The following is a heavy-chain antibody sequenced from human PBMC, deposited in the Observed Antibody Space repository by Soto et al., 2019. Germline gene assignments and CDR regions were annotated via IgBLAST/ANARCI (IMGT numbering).Heavy chain of an antibody. Sequence: GGSLGLSCAASGFTFSSYGMSWVRQGPGKGLEWVSAISGSGGSTYYADSAKGRFTISRDNSKNTLYLQMNRLRAEETAVYYCAKTNEYDSSGYYFDYWGQGTLVTVSS. D-gene: IGHD3-22*01. CDR1: GFTFSSYG. CDR3: AKTNEYDSSGYYFDY. V-gene: IGHV3-23*01. CDR2: ISGSGGST. J-gene: IGHJ4*02.